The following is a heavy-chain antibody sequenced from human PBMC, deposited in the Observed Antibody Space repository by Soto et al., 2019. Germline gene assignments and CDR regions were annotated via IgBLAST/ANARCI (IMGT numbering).Heavy chain of an antibody. CDR3: ARDLVVVAATYYYYGMDV. CDR1: GYTFTSYG. Sequence: QVQLVQSGAEVKKPGASVKVSCKASGYTFTSYGISWVRQAPGQGLEWMGWISAYNGNTNYAQKLQGRVTMTTDSSTSTADMELRSLRSDDTAVYYCARDLVVVAATYYYYGMDVWGQGTTVTVSS. D-gene: IGHD2-15*01. V-gene: IGHV1-18*04. J-gene: IGHJ6*02. CDR2: ISAYNGNT.